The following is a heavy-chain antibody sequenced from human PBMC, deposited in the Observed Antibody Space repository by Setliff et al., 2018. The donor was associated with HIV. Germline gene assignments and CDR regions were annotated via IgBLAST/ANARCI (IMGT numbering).Heavy chain of an antibody. CDR2: IKEDGSEK. Sequence: GGSLRLSCAASGFTFSRYWMSWVRQAPGKGLEGVANIKEDGSEKYYVDSVKGRFTISRDNAKNTLYVQMNSLRAEDTAVYYCARARSSSSFYYFDHWGQGTLVTVSS. CDR3: ARARSSSSFYYFDH. V-gene: IGHV3-7*01. CDR1: GFTFSRYW. J-gene: IGHJ4*02. D-gene: IGHD6-13*01.